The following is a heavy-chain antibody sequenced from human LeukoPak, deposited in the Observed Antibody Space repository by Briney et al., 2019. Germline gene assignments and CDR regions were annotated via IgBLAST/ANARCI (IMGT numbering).Heavy chain of an antibody. V-gene: IGHV4-30-4*01. J-gene: IGHJ4*02. CDR1: GGSIISNDYY. Sequence: SETLSLTCTVSGGSIISNDYYWTWIRQPPGKGLEWIGYIYYSGNTYYNPSLKSRLTISIDTSKNQFSLKLSSVTAADTAVYYCARGGYSGYDDYWGQGTLVTVSS. CDR2: IYYSGNT. CDR3: ARGGYSGYDDY. D-gene: IGHD5-12*01.